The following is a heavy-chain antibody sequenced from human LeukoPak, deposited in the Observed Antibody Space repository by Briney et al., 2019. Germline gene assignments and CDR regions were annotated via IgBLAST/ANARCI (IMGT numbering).Heavy chain of an antibody. D-gene: IGHD1-26*01. CDR2: MNPNSGNT. V-gene: IGHV1-8*01. CDR3: ARWETVDAFDI. CDR1: GYTSTSYD. Sequence: ASVKVSCKASGYTSTSYDINWVRQATGLGLEWMGWMNPNSGNTGYAQKFQGRVTMTRNTSISTAYMELSSLRSEDTAVYYCARWETVDAFDIWGQGTMVTVSS. J-gene: IGHJ3*02.